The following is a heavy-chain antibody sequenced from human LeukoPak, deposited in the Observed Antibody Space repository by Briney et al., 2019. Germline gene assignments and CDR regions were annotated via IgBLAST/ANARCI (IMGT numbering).Heavy chain of an antibody. J-gene: IGHJ1*01. CDR1: GGSISNYY. CDR3: ARAAVTTSRYFQH. D-gene: IGHD4-17*01. CDR2: IYNSGHT. Sequence: SETLSLTCTVSGGSISNYYWSWIRQPPGKGLEWIGYIYNSGHTNYNPSLKSRVTISEDTSKNQLALKLSSVTAADTAVYYCARAAVTTSRYFQHWGQGTLVTVSS. V-gene: IGHV4-59*01.